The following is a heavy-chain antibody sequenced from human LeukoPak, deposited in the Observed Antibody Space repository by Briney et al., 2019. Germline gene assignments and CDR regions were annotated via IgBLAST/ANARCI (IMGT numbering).Heavy chain of an antibody. Sequence: GGSLRLSCAASGLTFSRYWMSWVRQAPGKGLEWVANIKQDGSEKYYVDSVKGRLTISRDNAKNSLYLQMNSLRAEDTAVYYCARDGVLIYYFDYWGQGTLVTVSS. V-gene: IGHV3-7*01. J-gene: IGHJ4*02. CDR2: IKQDGSEK. D-gene: IGHD2-8*01. CDR3: ARDGVLIYYFDY. CDR1: GLTFSRYW.